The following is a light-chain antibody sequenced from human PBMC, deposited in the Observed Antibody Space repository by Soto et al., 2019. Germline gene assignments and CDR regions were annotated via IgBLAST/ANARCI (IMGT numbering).Light chain of an antibody. CDR1: QSVGTF. V-gene: IGKV3-11*01. CDR3: QQRSNGRT. J-gene: IGKJ1*01. Sequence: EIVLTQSPATLSLSPGERATLSCRASQSVGTFLAWYQHKPGQAPRLLIYDASNRATGIPARFSGSGSGTDFTLIISSLEPEDFAVYFCQQRSNGRTFGQGTKVDI. CDR2: DAS.